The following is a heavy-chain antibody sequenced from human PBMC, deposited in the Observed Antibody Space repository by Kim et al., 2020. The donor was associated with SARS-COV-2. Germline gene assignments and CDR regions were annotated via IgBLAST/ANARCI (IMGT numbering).Heavy chain of an antibody. CDR3: AQDVISMIRGRLDV. D-gene: IGHD3-10*01. V-gene: IGHV3-23*01. Sequence: ADSVGGRFTVSRDNAGNTLYLQMSSLGVEDTAVYYCAQDVISMIRGRLDVWGKGTTVTVSS. J-gene: IGHJ6*03.